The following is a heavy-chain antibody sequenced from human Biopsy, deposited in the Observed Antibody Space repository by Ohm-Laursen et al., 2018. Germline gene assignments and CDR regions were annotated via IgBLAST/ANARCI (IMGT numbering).Heavy chain of an antibody. J-gene: IGHJ5*02. V-gene: IGHV4-39*01. CDR2: IFYRGST. Sequence: SDTLSLTCTVSGGSISNNNYYWGWIRQPPGKGLEWIGSIFYRGSTHYKPTLKSRVNISVDTYKNEFSLKLNSVTAADTAVYYCARDHDTSGYYYVSWGQGTLVTVSS. CDR3: ARDHDTSGYYYVS. CDR1: GGSISNNNYY. D-gene: IGHD3-22*01.